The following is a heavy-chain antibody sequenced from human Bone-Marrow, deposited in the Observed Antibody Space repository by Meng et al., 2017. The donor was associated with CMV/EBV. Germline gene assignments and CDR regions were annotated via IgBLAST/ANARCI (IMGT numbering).Heavy chain of an antibody. CDR2: IYYSGST. V-gene: IGHV4-59*01. Sequence: SETLSLTCTVSGGSISSYYWSWIRQPPGKGLEWIGYIYYSGSTNYNPSLKSRVTISVDTSKNQFSLKLTSVTAADTAVYYCVRVYDSNIYSPYDYWGQGTLVTVSS. CDR3: VRVYDSNIYSPYDY. J-gene: IGHJ4*02. CDR1: GGSISSYY. D-gene: IGHD3-22*01.